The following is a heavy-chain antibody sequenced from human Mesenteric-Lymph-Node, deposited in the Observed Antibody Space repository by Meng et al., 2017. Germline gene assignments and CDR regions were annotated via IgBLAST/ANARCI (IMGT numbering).Heavy chain of an antibody. CDR3: ARTENYYGSGSYRSGFDP. CDR2: INHSGST. D-gene: IGHD3-10*01. Sequence: ESLKISCAVYGGSFSGYYWSWIRQPPGKGLEWIGEINHSGSTNYNPSLKSRVTISVDTSKNQFSLKLSSVTAADTAVYYCARTENYYGSGSYRSGFDPWGQGTLVTVSS. V-gene: IGHV4-34*01. CDR1: GGSFSGYY. J-gene: IGHJ5*02.